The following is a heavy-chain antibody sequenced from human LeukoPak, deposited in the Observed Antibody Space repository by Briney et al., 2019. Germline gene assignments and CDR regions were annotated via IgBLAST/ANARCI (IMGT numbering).Heavy chain of an antibody. CDR2: IGYVGSNK. CDR1: GFTFSSYC. CDR3: VSAKTCGGDCYHFDY. D-gene: IGHD2-21*02. Sequence: AESLRHFCAAPGFTFSSYCRHWVRQAPGKGLEWVAGIGYVGSNKYYADSVKGRFTISRNNSKNTLYLQMNSLSAEDTAVYYCVSAKTCGGDCYHFDYWGQGALVTVSS. J-gene: IGHJ4*02. V-gene: IGHV3-33*01.